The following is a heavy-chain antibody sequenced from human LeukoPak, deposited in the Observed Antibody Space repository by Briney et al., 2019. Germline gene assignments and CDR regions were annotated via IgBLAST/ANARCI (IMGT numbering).Heavy chain of an antibody. V-gene: IGHV3-21*01. Sequence: GGSLRLSCAASGFTFNTYNMNWVRQAPGKGLEWVSSISRSSNYIYYADSVKGRFTISRDNAKNSLYLQMNSLRAEDTAVYYCARRADDAFDIWGQGTMVTVSS. J-gene: IGHJ3*02. CDR1: GFTFNTYN. CDR2: ISRSSNYI. CDR3: ARRADDAFDI.